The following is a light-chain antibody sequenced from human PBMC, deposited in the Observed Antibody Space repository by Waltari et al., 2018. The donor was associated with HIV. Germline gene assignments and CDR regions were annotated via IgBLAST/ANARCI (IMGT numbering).Light chain of an antibody. J-gene: IGLJ2*01. V-gene: IGLV3-19*01. CDR3: NSRDSSGNVV. CDR2: GKN. CDR1: SLRSHY. Sequence: SSELTQDPAVSVALGQTVRITCQGDSLRSHYASWYQQQPGQAPVLVIYGKNNRPSGIPDRFSGSSSGNTASLTITGAQAEDEADYYCNSRDSSGNVVFGGGTKLTVL.